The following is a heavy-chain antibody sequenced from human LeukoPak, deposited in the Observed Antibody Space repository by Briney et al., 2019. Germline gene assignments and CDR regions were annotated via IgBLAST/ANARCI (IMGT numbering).Heavy chain of an antibody. J-gene: IGHJ6*03. Sequence: GSLRLSCAASGFTFSSYSMNWVRQAPGKGLEWVSSISSSSSYIYYADSVKGRFTISRDNAKNSLYLQMNSLRAEDTAVYHCARWSHNSTADYMDVWGKGTTVTVSS. CDR3: ARWSHNSTADYMDV. CDR1: GFTFSSYS. CDR2: ISSSSSYI. D-gene: IGHD6-13*01. V-gene: IGHV3-21*01.